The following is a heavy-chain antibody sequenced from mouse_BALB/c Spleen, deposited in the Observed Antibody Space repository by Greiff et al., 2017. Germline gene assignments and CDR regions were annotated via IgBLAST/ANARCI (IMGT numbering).Heavy chain of an antibody. CDR1: GFNIKDTY. Sequence: VQLKQSGAELVKPGASVKLSCTASGFNIKDTYMHWVKQRPEQGLEWIGRIDPANGNTKYDPKFQGKATITADTSSNTAYLQLSSLTSEDTAVYYCASNYYGSSQDYWGQGTTLTVAS. D-gene: IGHD1-1*01. CDR3: ASNYYGSSQDY. V-gene: IGHV14-3*02. CDR2: IDPANGNT. J-gene: IGHJ2*01.